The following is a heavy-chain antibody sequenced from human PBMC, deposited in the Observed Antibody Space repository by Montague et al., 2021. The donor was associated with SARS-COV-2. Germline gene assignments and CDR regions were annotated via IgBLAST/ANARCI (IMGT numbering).Heavy chain of an antibody. V-gene: IGHV4-61*01. J-gene: IGHJ4*02. CDR3: ARSRANVPSRPGFDY. CDR1: GASVASGNFY. CDR2: MYYTGHT. Sequence: SETLSLTCTVSGASVASGNFYWSWIRQPPGKGLEWIGYMYYTGHTNYNPSLESRVTMPVGPSKNQFSMTLTSVTAADTAVYYCARSRANVPSRPGFDYWGQGALVTVSS. D-gene: IGHD6-6*01.